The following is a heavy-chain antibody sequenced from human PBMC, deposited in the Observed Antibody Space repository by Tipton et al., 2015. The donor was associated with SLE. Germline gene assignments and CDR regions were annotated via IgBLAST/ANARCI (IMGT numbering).Heavy chain of an antibody. CDR2: IYHSGST. J-gene: IGHJ2*01. D-gene: IGHD2-15*01. Sequence: TLSLTCTVSGGSISGYSWSWVRQPPGKGLEWIGYIYHSGSTNYNPSLKSRVTMSVDTSENQFSLKLTSVTAADTAVYYCARDRYGGGGSCFDWFFDLWGRGTLVTASS. CDR3: ARDRYGGGGSCFDWFFDL. V-gene: IGHV4-59*01. CDR1: GGSISGYS.